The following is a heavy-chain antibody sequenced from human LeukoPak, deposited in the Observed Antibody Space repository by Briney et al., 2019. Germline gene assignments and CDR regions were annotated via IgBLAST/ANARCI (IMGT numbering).Heavy chain of an antibody. J-gene: IGHJ3*02. CDR2: TYYKSKWYN. Sequence: SQTLSLTCAISGDSVSSNSAAWNWIRQSPSRGLEWLGRTYYKSKWYNDYAVSVKSRITINPDTSKNQFSLQLNSVTPEGTAVYYCARVIAARPHSGAFDIWGQGTKVTVSS. CDR3: ARVIAARPHSGAFDI. CDR1: GDSVSSNSAA. V-gene: IGHV6-1*01. D-gene: IGHD6-6*01.